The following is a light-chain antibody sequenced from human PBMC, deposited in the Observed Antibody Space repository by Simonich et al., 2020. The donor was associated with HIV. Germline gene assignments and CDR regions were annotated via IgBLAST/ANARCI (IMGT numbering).Light chain of an antibody. CDR2: KVS. J-gene: IGKJ2*01. V-gene: IGKV2-30*01. Sequence: DVVMTQSPLSLPVTLGQPASISCRSSQSLVYGDGNTYLNWFQQGPGQSPRRLIYKVSNRDYGVPDRFSGSGSGTDFTLRISNMEAQDVGVYYCMQALQTPYTFGQGTKLEIK. CDR1: QSLVYGDGNTY. CDR3: MQALQTPYT.